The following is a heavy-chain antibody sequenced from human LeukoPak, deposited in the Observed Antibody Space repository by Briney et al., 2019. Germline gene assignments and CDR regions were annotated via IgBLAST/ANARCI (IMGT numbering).Heavy chain of an antibody. CDR3: ARGGYGAHMG. V-gene: IGHV3-74*01. CDR1: GLNFVDYA. CDR2: LNSDGSTT. J-gene: IGHJ4*02. Sequence: GGSLRLSCAASGLNFVDYAMHWVRQVPGKGLEWVSGLNSDGSTTGYADSVRGRFTISRDNAKSTLYLQMNSLRAEDTAVYYCARGGYGAHMGWGQGTLVTVSS. D-gene: IGHD4-17*01.